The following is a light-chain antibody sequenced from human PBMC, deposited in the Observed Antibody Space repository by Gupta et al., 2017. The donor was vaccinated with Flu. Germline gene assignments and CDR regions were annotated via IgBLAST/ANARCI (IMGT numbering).Light chain of an antibody. CDR2: GNN. J-gene: IGLJ3*02. Sequence: QSVLTPPPSVSGAPGQRVTISCTGSSPNIGAGYDVQWYQQFPGTAPKLLIYGNNNRPSGVPDRFSGSKSGTSAPLAITGLQAEDEADYYCQSYDSSLRGVFGGGTKLTVL. CDR3: QSYDSSLRGV. V-gene: IGLV1-40*01. CDR1: SPNIGAGYD.